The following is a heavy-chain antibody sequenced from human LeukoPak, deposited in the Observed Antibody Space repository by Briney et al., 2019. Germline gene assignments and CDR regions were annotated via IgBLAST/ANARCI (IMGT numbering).Heavy chain of an antibody. D-gene: IGHD3-10*01. CDR3: AKDGSGSYCLDV. Sequence: GTSLRLSCTASGFTFRNYGMHWVRQAPGKGLEWVSLISWDGGSTYYADSVKGRFTISRDNSKNSLYLQMNSLRTEDTALYHCAKDGSGSYCLDVWGQGTTVTVSS. V-gene: IGHV3-43*01. CDR1: GFTFRNYG. CDR2: ISWDGGST. J-gene: IGHJ6*02.